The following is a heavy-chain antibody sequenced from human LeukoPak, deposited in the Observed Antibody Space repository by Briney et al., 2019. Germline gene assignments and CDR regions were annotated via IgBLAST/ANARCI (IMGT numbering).Heavy chain of an antibody. Sequence: SETLSLTCTVSGDPINSYYWSWLRQSPGKGLEWIGYIYDTGSTNYNPSLKSRVTISLDTSKNQFSLKLSSVTAADTAVYYCARGDYVWGTYRLGWFDPWAREPWSPSPQ. CDR3: ARGDYVWGTYRLGWFDP. V-gene: IGHV4-59*01. J-gene: IGHJ5*02. CDR1: GDPINSYY. CDR2: IYDTGST. D-gene: IGHD3-16*02.